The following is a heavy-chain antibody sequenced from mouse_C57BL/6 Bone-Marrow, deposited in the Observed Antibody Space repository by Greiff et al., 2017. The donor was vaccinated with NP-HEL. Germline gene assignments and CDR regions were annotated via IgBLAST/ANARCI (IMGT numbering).Heavy chain of an antibody. Sequence: QLQQSGAELVRPGASVKLSCTASGFNIKDYYMHWVKQRPEQGLEWIGRIDPEDGDTEYAPKFQGKATMTAYTSSNTAYLQLSSLTSEDTAVYYCTTGGGYYCFAYWGQGTLVTVSA. CDR1: GFNIKDYY. D-gene: IGHD2-3*01. CDR3: TTGGGYYCFAY. CDR2: IDPEDGDT. J-gene: IGHJ3*01. V-gene: IGHV14-1*01.